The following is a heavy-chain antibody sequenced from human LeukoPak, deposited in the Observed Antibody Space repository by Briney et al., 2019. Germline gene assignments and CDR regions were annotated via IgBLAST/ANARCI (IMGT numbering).Heavy chain of an antibody. J-gene: IGHJ6*02. CDR3: AGWDPAMVPYYYYSGMDV. CDR1: GFTFSSYS. V-gene: IGHV3-21*01. Sequence: PGGSLRLSCVASGFTFSSYSMNWVRQAPGKGLEWVSSISSSSSYIYYADSVKGRFTISRDNAKNSLYLQMNSMRVEDTAVYYCAGWDPAMVPYYYYSGMDVWGQGATVTVSS. D-gene: IGHD5-18*01. CDR2: ISSSSSYI.